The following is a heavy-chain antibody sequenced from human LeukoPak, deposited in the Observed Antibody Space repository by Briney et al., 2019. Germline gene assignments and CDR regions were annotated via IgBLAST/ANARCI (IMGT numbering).Heavy chain of an antibody. D-gene: IGHD2-15*01. CDR2: ISSSSSYI. CDR3: ARGVSWCGSYYYYYMDV. V-gene: IGHV3-21*01. Sequence: PGGSLRLSCAASGFTFSSYSMNWVRQAPGKGLEWVSSISSSSSYIYYADSVKGRFTISRDNAKNSLYLQMNSLRAEDTAVYYCARGVSWCGSYYYYYMDVWGKGTTVTVSS. J-gene: IGHJ6*03. CDR1: GFTFSSYS.